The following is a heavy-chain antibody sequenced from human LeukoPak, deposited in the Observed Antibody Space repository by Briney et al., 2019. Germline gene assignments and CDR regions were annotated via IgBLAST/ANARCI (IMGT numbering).Heavy chain of an antibody. CDR1: GYTFTSYA. CDR3: AREEGDFWSGYYLGFDP. D-gene: IGHD3-3*01. V-gene: IGHV1-3*01. J-gene: IGHJ5*02. CDR2: INAGNGNT. Sequence: ASVKVSCKASGYTFTSYAMHWVRQAPGQRLEWMGWINAGNGNTKYSQKFQGRVTITTDESTSTAYMELSSLRSEDTAVYYCAREEGDFWSGYYLGFDPWGQGTLVTVSS.